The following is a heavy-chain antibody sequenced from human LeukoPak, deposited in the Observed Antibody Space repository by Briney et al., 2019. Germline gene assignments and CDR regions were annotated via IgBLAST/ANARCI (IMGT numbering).Heavy chain of an antibody. D-gene: IGHD6-13*01. J-gene: IGHJ4*02. CDR2: INHSGST. CDR1: GGSFSGYY. CDR3: ARFSYSSSWTLPG. V-gene: IGHV4-34*01. Sequence: PSETLSLTCAVYGGSFSGYYWSWIRQPPGKGLEWIGEINHSGSTYYNPSLKSRVTISVDTSKNQFSLKLSSVTAADTAVYYCARFSYSSSWTLPGWGQGTLVTVSS.